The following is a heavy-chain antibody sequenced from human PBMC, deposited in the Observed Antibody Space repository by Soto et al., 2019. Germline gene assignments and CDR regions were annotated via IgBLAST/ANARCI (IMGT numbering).Heavy chain of an antibody. CDR1: GFTFSNYA. V-gene: IGHV3-23*01. D-gene: IGHD4-17*01. CDR2: ISAAGDGT. Sequence: PGGSLRLSCAASGFTFSNYAIHWVRQLPGKGPEWVSAISAAGDGTYYTDSVRGRFTISRDNSKNTLYLQLISLRAEDTAIYYCARGSIHDYGDYLSYWGQGTLVTVSS. CDR3: ARGSIHDYGDYLSY. J-gene: IGHJ4*02.